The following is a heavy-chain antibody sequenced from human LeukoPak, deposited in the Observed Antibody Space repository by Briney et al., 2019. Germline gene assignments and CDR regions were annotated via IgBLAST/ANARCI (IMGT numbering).Heavy chain of an antibody. D-gene: IGHD2-2*01. V-gene: IGHV4-39*07. CDR3: ARGDQLGNWFDT. CDR2: IYYSGNT. CDR1: GDSLSSSVSY. Sequence: PSETLSLTCTVSGDSLSSSVSYWGWIRQPPGKGLEWIGMIYYSGNTYYNPSLKSRVTISVDTSKNQFSLKLSSVTAADTAVYYCARGDQLGNWFDTWGQGTLVTVSS. J-gene: IGHJ5*02.